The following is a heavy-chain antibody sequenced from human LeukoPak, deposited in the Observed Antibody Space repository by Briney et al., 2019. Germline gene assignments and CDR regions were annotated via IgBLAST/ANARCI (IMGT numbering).Heavy chain of an antibody. Sequence: PSETLSLTCTVSGGSISSYYWSWIRQPAGKGLEWIGRIYTSGSTNYNPSLKSRVTMSVDTSKNQFSLKPSSVTAADTAVYYCARVLVGRRGYYTDVWGKGTTVTVSS. CDR2: IYTSGST. D-gene: IGHD2-15*01. CDR1: GGSISSYY. V-gene: IGHV4-4*07. CDR3: ARVLVGRRGYYTDV. J-gene: IGHJ6*03.